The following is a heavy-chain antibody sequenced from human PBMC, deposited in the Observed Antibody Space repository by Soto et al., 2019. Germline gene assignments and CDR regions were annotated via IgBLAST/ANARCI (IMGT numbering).Heavy chain of an antibody. CDR3: GYDFWSGYYSVGQTSGMDV. Sequence: QPGGSLRLSCAASGFTFSGSAIHLVRQASGKGLEWVGRIRDKVNKYATAYAASVTGRFTISRDDSKNMAYLQMNSLKTDDTAVYYCGYDFWSGYYSVGQTSGMDVWGQGTTVTVSS. D-gene: IGHD3-3*01. CDR1: GFTFSGSA. V-gene: IGHV3-73*01. J-gene: IGHJ6*02. CDR2: IRDKVNKYAT.